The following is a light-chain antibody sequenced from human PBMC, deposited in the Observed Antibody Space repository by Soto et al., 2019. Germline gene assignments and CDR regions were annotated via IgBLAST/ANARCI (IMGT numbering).Light chain of an antibody. Sequence: DIQMTQSPSSLSASVGDIVTITFRASQSIGKHLNWYQQKPGKAPKFLIYAASNLQSGVPSRFSGSGSGTDFTLTISSLLPEDFATYYCHQLNNYPITFGQGTRLEIK. J-gene: IGKJ5*01. CDR1: QSIGKH. V-gene: IGKV1-39*01. CDR3: HQLNNYPIT. CDR2: AAS.